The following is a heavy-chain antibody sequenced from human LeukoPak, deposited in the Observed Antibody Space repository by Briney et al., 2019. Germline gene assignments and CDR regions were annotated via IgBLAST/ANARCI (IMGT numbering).Heavy chain of an antibody. V-gene: IGHV3-30-3*01. CDR2: ISYDGSNK. CDR1: GFTFSSYA. Sequence: GGSLRLSCAASGFTFSSYAMHWVRQAPGKGLEWVAVISYDGSNKYYADSVKGRFTISRDNSKNTLYLQMNSLRAEDTAVYYCAKDLPRADDSSAHGGAWGQGTLVTVSS. J-gene: IGHJ4*02. D-gene: IGHD3-22*01. CDR3: AKDLPRADDSSAHGGA.